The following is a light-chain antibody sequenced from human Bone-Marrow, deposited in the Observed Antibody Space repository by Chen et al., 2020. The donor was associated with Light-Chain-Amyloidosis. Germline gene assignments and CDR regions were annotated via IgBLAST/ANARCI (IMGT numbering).Light chain of an antibody. CDR1: NIGSTS. CDR2: DDS. CDR3: QVWDRSSDRPV. Sequence: SYVLTQPSSVSVAPGQTATIACGGNNIGSTSVHWYQQTPGQAPLLVVYDDSARPSGIPERLSGYNSGNTATLTISRVEAGDEAAYYCQVWDRSSDRPVFGGGTKLTVL. V-gene: IGLV3-21*02. J-gene: IGLJ3*02.